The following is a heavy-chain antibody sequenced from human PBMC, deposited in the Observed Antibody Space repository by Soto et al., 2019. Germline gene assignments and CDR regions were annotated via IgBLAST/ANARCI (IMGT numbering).Heavy chain of an antibody. CDR3: ARDAPDGSGPFDY. CDR1: VFSVSSKY. J-gene: IGHJ4*02. CDR2: IFSSGGT. Sequence: GGSLRLSCAASVFSVSSKYMSWVRQAPGKGLEWVSVIFSSGGTYYADSVKGRFTISRDNSKNTLYLQMNSLRADDTAVYYCARDAPDGSGPFDYWGQGTLVTVSS. D-gene: IGHD3-22*01. V-gene: IGHV3-53*01.